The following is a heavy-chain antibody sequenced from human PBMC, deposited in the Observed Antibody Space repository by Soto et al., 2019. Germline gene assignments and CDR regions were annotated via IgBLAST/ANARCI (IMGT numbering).Heavy chain of an antibody. CDR3: ARCPVGHRAARSRIGHYMDV. J-gene: IGHJ6*03. CDR1: GGSFSGYY. CDR2: INHSGST. D-gene: IGHD6-6*01. Sequence: SETLSLTCAVYGGSFSGYYWSWIRQPPGKGLEWIGEINHSGSTNYNPSLKSRVTISVDTSKNQFSLKLSSVTAADTAVYYCARCPVGHRAARSRIGHYMDVWGKGTTVTVSS. V-gene: IGHV4-34*01.